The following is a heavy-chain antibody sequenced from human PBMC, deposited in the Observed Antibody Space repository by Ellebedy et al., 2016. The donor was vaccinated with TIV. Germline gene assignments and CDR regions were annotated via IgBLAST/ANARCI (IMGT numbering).Heavy chain of an antibody. D-gene: IGHD6-19*01. Sequence: SETLSLTCAVYGGSFSAYYWSWIRHPPGKWLAWIGAITPSGRTHYNPSLKGRVTISVDTSKNQFSLRLSSVTAADTALYSCAEGRSCWYYFDYWGRGTPVTVSS. CDR1: GGSFSAYY. V-gene: IGHV4-34*01. CDR3: AEGRSCWYYFDY. J-gene: IGHJ4*02. CDR2: ITPSGRT.